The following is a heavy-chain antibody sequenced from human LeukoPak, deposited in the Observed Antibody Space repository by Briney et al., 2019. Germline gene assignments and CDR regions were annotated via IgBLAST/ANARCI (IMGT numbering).Heavy chain of an antibody. D-gene: IGHD2-15*01. V-gene: IGHV1-2*02. CDR3: ARLRSVVDYGDY. CDR1: GYSFTGYY. CDR2: INPNSGGT. Sequence: ASVKVSCKASGYSFTGYYMLWVRQAPGQGVKWMGWINPNSGGTDFAQKFQGRVTMTRDTSISTAYMELSSLRSDDTAVYYCARLRSVVDYGDYWGQGTLVTVSS. J-gene: IGHJ4*02.